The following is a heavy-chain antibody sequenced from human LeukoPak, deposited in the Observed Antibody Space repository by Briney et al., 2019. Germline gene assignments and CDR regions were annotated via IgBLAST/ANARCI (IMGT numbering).Heavy chain of an antibody. CDR1: GFTFSSYW. Sequence: GGSLRLSCAASGFTFSSYWMNWARQAPGKGLEWVASINHNGNVNYYVDSVKGRFTISRDNAKNSLYLQMSNLRAEDTAVYYCARVDYGDYVNDYWGQGTLVTVSS. D-gene: IGHD4-17*01. CDR2: INHNGNVN. J-gene: IGHJ4*02. V-gene: IGHV3-7*03. CDR3: ARVDYGDYVNDY.